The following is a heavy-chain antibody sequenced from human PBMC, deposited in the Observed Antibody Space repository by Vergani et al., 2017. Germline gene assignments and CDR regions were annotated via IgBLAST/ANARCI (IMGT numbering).Heavy chain of an antibody. J-gene: IGHJ4*01. CDR3: ARSECSGTTCYGHYFDL. CDR1: GFTFSSYS. CDR2: ISTTSDTI. Sequence: DVQLVESGGDLVQPGGSLKLSCAASGFTFSSYSMNWVRQAPGKGLEWISYISTTSDTIYYADSVRGRFTISRDNAKNSLYLEMNSLRVEDTAVYFCARSECSGTTCYGHYFDLWGHGILVTVSS. V-gene: IGHV3-48*01. D-gene: IGHD2-15*01.